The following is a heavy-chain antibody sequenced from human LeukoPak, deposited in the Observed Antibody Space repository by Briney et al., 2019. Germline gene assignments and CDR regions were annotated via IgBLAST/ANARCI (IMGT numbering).Heavy chain of an antibody. J-gene: IGHJ5*02. CDR1: GYTFTGYY. V-gene: IGHV1-2*02. CDR2: INPNSGGT. D-gene: IGHD2-2*01. Sequence: ASVKVSCKASGYTFTGYYMHWVRQAPGQGLEWMGWINPNSGGTNYAQKFQGGVTMTRDTSISTAYMELSRLRSDDTAVYYCARDVVVVVPAAMIGWFDPWGQGTLVTVSS. CDR3: ARDVVVVVPAAMIGWFDP.